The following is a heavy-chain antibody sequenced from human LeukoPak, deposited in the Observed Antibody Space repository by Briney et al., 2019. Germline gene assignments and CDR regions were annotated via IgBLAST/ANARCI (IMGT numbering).Heavy chain of an antibody. V-gene: IGHV4-34*01. CDR3: ARLIAAAGTSY. D-gene: IGHD6-13*01. J-gene: IGHJ4*02. Sequence: PSETLSLTCAVYGGSFSGYNWSWIRPPPGKGLEWIGEINHSGSTNYNPSLKSRVTISVDTSKNQFSLKLSSVTAADTAVYYCARLIAAAGTSYWGQGTLVTVS. CDR1: GGSFSGYN. CDR2: INHSGST.